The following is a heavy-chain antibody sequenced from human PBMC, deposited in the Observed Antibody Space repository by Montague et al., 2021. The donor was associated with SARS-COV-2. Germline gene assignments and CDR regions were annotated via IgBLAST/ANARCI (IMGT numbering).Heavy chain of an antibody. J-gene: IGHJ4*02. CDR1: GFSRTTSGLG. CDR3: SHRRGGFCSDGLCYWGKSFSY. V-gene: IGHV2-5*01. D-gene: IGHD2-15*01. CDR2: SYWYDDK. Sequence: PALVKSTQTLTLTCTFSGFSRTTSGLGVAWIRQPPGKALEWLGLSYWYDDKFYNPSLMSRLAITKDTSKNQVVLSMTNVDPVDTATYLCSHRRGGFCSDGLCYWGKSFSYWGLGTLVTVSS.